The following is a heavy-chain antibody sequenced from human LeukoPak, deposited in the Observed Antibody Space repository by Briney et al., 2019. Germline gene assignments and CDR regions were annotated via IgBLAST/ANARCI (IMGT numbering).Heavy chain of an antibody. V-gene: IGHV1-8*01. D-gene: IGHD6-6*01. Sequence: ASVKVSCKASGYTFTSYDINWVRQATGQGLEWMGWMNPNSGNTGYAQKFQGRVTMTRNTSVSTAYMELSSLRSEDTAVYYCARGQWKQLPRTIFDPWGQGTLVTVSS. J-gene: IGHJ5*02. CDR2: MNPNSGNT. CDR3: ARGQWKQLPRTIFDP. CDR1: GYTFTSYD.